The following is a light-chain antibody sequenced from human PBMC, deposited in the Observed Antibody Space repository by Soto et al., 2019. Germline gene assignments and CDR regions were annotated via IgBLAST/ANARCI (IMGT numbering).Light chain of an antibody. CDR2: AVI. CDR1: SSDGGANIF. V-gene: IGLV2-14*01. Sequence: QSVLTQPASVSGSPGQSITISCTGTSSDGGANIFVSWHQQHPGKAPEVMMYAVIGLVSGVAYRVSGANSRNTSYLAISGIQAEDEADYSCSSYTLNSSYVFGTGTKVTVL. J-gene: IGLJ1*01. CDR3: SSYTLNSSYV.